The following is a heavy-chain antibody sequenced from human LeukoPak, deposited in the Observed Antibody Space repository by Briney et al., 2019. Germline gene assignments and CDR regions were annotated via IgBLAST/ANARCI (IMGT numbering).Heavy chain of an antibody. CDR3: VREGDNRELLS. Sequence: GGSLRLSCAASGFSFSNYNMNWVRQVPGKGLEWVSSISTSGSYIYYADSVKGRFTISREDAKNSLHLQMNSLRAEDTAVYHCVREGDNRELLSWGQGTLVTVAS. D-gene: IGHD1-26*01. CDR2: ISTSGSYI. CDR1: GFSFSNYN. J-gene: IGHJ5*02. V-gene: IGHV3-21*01.